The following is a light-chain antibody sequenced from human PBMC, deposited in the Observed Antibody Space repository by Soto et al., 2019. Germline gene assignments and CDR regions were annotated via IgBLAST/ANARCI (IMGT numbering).Light chain of an antibody. V-gene: IGLV1-47*02. CDR1: SSNVGSNY. Sequence: QSVVTQPPSASGTAGQRVTISCSGSSSNVGSNYVYWYQQLPGTAPTLLIYCNDQRPSGVPDRFSGAKSGTSAALAISGLRYEDEADYYCAAWDDSMHGYVFATGTKLTVL. J-gene: IGLJ1*01. CDR2: CND. CDR3: AAWDDSMHGYV.